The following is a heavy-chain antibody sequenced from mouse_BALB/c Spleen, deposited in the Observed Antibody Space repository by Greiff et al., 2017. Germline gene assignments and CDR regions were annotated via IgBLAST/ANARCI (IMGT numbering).Heavy chain of an antibody. J-gene: IGHJ3*01. CDR2: ISSGGSYT. CDR3: ARQKDFAY. Sequence: EVKLVESGGGLVKPGGSLKLSCAASGFTFSSYAMSWVRQTPEKRLEWVATISSGGSYTYYPDSVKGRFTISRDNAKNTLYLQMSSLRSEDTAMYYCARQKDFAYWGQGTLVTVSA. CDR1: GFTFSSYA. V-gene: IGHV5-9-3*01.